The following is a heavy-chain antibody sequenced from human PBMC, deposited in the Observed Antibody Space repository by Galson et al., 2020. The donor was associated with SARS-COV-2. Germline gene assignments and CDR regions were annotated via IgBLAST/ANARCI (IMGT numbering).Heavy chain of an antibody. CDR1: GYTFTGYG. Sequence: ASVKVSCKAAGYTFTGYGITWVRQAPGQGLEWMGWISGYSGKTTYIEKLQGRVAMTTDTPTSTAYMELRSLTSDDTAVYYCARGGVLDYWGQGTLVTVS. J-gene: IGHJ4*02. CDR3: ARGGVLDY. V-gene: IGHV1-18*01. D-gene: IGHD3-16*01. CDR2: ISGYSGKT.